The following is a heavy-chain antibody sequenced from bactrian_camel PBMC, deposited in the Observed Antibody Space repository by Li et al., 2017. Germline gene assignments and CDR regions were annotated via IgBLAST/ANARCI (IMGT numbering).Heavy chain of an antibody. D-gene: IGHD5*01. CDR3: AADPMGWVGRCPDEYNY. CDR1: GYRDTSYS. J-gene: IGHJ4*01. V-gene: IGHV3S55*01. CDR2: IGTDGTT. Sequence: HVQLVESGGGSVQAGGSLRLSCAASGYRDTSYSMGWFRQAPGKEREGVAAIGTDGTTAYAESVKGRFTISKDNAKSTLYLQVNSLKPEDTAMYYCAADPMGWVGRCPDEYNYWGQGTQVTVST.